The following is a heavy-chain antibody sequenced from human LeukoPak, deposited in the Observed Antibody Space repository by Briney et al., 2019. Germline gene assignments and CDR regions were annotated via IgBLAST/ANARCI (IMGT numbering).Heavy chain of an antibody. CDR2: IYYSGST. Sequence: SSETLSLTCTVSGGSISSYYWGWIRQPPGKGLEWIGSIYYSGSTYYNPSLKSRVTISVDTSKNQFSLKLSSVTAADTAVYYCAVTMVRGVIDYWGQGTLVTVSS. D-gene: IGHD3-10*01. CDR3: AVTMVRGVIDY. V-gene: IGHV4-39*01. J-gene: IGHJ4*02. CDR1: GGSISSYY.